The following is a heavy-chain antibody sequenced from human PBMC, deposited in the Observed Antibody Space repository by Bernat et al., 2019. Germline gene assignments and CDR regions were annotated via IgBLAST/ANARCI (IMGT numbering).Heavy chain of an antibody. J-gene: IGHJ4*02. V-gene: IGHV3-30-3*01. CDR3: ARDPLPRLPTYYFDY. CDR2: ISYDGSNK. CDR1: GFTFSSYA. Sequence: VQLVESGGGVVQPGRSLRLSCAASGFTFSSYAMHWVRQAPGKGLEWVAVISYDGSNKYYADSVKGRFTISRDNSKNTLYLQMNSLRAEDTAVYYCARDPLPRLPTYYFDYWGQGTLVTVSS. D-gene: IGHD5-12*01.